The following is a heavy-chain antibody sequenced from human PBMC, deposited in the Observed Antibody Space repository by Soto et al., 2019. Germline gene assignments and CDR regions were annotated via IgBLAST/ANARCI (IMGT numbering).Heavy chain of an antibody. CDR2: IYSSGTT. CDR1: GDSVSSGSYY. V-gene: IGHV4-61*01. J-gene: IGHJ4*02. Sequence: PSETLSLTCTVSGDSVSSGSYYWTWIRQPPGKGLEWIGYIYSSGTTNYNPSLKSRVIISVDTSRNQFSLKLTSVTAADTAVYYCARDIRGYSRAFDYWGQGTLVTVS. CDR3: ARDIRGYSRAFDY. D-gene: IGHD5-18*01.